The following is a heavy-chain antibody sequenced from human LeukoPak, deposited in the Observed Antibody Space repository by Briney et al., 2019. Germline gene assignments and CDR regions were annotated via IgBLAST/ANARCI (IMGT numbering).Heavy chain of an antibody. V-gene: IGHV1-69*05. J-gene: IGHJ3*02. CDR3: ARDIWGLEECQPEIDHDAFDI. CDR2: IIPIFGTA. D-gene: IGHD3-16*01. Sequence: GASVKVSCKASGGTFSSYAISWVRQAPGQGLEWMGGIIPIFGTANYAQKFQGRVTITTDESTSTAYMELSSLRSEDTAVYYCARDIWGLEECQPEIDHDAFDIWGQGTMVTVSS. CDR1: GGTFSSYA.